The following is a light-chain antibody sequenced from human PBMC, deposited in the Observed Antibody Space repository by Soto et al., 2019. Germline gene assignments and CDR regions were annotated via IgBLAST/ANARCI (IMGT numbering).Light chain of an antibody. V-gene: IGKV3-15*01. CDR3: HQYDYLIT. CDR2: DSS. Sequence: MTQSPATLPVSPGERATLSCRASQSVGSNLACFQQKPGQAPRLLSYDSSTRAPGIPARFSGSGSGTEFTLTISSLQPEDSEVYFCHQYDYLITFGKGTRLEIK. J-gene: IGKJ5*01. CDR1: QSVGSN.